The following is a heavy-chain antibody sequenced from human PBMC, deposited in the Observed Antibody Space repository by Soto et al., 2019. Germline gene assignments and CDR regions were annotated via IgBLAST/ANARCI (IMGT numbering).Heavy chain of an antibody. CDR2: ISGSGGST. CDR1: GFTFSSYA. Sequence: EVQLLESGGGLVQPGGSLRLSCAASGFTFSSYAMSWVRQAPRKGLEWVSAISGSGGSTYYADSVKGRFTISRDNSKNTLYLQMNSLRAEDTAVYYCAKDRDDYVWGSFHSRNDYWGQGTLVTVSS. V-gene: IGHV3-23*01. CDR3: AKDRDDYVWGSFHSRNDY. J-gene: IGHJ4*02. D-gene: IGHD3-16*01.